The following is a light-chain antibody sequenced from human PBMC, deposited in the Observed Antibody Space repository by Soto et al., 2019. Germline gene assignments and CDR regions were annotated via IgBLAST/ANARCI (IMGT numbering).Light chain of an antibody. Sequence: DIQMTQSPSSLSASIGDRITITCRASQSISTYLNWYQQKPGKAPNLLIYGASTLQSGVPSRISGRSSETDFTLTISSLLPEDFATYHCQQSFITAPLTFGGGTKVDIK. CDR1: QSISTY. J-gene: IGKJ4*01. V-gene: IGKV1-39*01. CDR3: QQSFITAPLT. CDR2: GAS.